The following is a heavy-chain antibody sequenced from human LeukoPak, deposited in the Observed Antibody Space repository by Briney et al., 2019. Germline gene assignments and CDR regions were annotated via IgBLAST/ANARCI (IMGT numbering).Heavy chain of an antibody. CDR3: ARTRTAYYYDSSGSDWAFDI. Sequence: GGSLRLSCAASGFTFSSYAMSWVRQAPGKGPEGVSAISGSGGSTYYADSVKGRFTISRDNSKNTLYLQMNSLRAEDTAVYYCARTRTAYYYDSSGSDWAFDIWGQGTMVTVSS. CDR1: GFTFSSYA. V-gene: IGHV3-23*01. CDR2: ISGSGGST. D-gene: IGHD3-22*01. J-gene: IGHJ3*02.